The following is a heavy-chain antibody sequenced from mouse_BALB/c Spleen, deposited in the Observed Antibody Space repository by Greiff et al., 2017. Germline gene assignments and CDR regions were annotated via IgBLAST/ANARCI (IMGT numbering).Heavy chain of an antibody. CDR3: ARDHGRAMDY. J-gene: IGHJ4*01. Sequence: DVMLVESGGGLVKPGGSLKLSCAASGFTFSDYYMYWVRQTPEKRLEWVATISDGGSYTYYPDSVKGRFTITRDNAKNNLYLQMSSLKSEDTAMYYCARDHGRAMDYWGQGTSVTVSS. V-gene: IGHV5-4*02. CDR2: ISDGGSYT. CDR1: GFTFSDYY. D-gene: IGHD4-1*01.